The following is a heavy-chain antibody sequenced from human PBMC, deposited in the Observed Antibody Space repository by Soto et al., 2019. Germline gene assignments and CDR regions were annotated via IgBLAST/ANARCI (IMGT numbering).Heavy chain of an antibody. CDR2: IYATGTT. Sequence: PSETLSLTCTVSGASISGFYWSWIRKSAGKGLEWIGRIYATGTTDYNPSLKSRVMMSVDTSKKQFSLKLRSVTAADTAVYYCVRDGTKTLPDWFDPWGQGTLVTVSS. V-gene: IGHV4-4*07. J-gene: IGHJ5*02. CDR3: VRDGTKTLPDWFDP. CDR1: GASISGFY. D-gene: IGHD1-1*01.